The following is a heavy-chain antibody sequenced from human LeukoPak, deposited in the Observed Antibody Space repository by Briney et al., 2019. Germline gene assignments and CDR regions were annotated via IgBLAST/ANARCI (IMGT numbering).Heavy chain of an antibody. CDR3: ARDLTMIVPGAFDI. D-gene: IGHD3-22*01. CDR1: GFTFSRYW. Sequence: GGSLRLSCAISGFTFSRYWMTWVRQAPGKGRECVAIIKPDGSESYYGDSVKGRFTISRDNAKDSLYLQMKSLRAEDTAVYYCARDLTMIVPGAFDIWGHGTTVIVSS. CDR2: IKPDGSES. J-gene: IGHJ3*02. V-gene: IGHV3-7*01.